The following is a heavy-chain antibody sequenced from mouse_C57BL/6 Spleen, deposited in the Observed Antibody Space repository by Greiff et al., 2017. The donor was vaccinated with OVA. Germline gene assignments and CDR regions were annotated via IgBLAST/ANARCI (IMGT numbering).Heavy chain of an antibody. CDR3: AARLPLYAMDY. J-gene: IGHJ4*01. Sequence: QVQLQQSGPELVKPGASVKISCKASGYSFTSYYIHWVKQRPGQGLEWIGWIYPGSGNTKYNEKFKGKATLTADTSSSTAYMQLSSLTSEDSAVYYCAARLPLYAMDYWGQGTSVTVSS. CDR1: GYSFTSYY. CDR2: IYPGSGNT. D-gene: IGHD2-4*01. V-gene: IGHV1-66*01.